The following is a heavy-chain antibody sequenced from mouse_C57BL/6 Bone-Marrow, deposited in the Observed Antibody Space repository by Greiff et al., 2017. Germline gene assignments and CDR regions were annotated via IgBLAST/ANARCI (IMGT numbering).Heavy chain of an antibody. CDR1: GYTFTSYW. CDR2: IDPSDSYT. J-gene: IGHJ2*01. Sequence: VQLQQPGAELVKPGASVKLSCKASGYTFTSYWMQWVKQRPGQGLEWIGEIDPSDSYTNYNQKFKGKATLTVDTSSSTAYMQLSSLTSEESAVYYCARGEIYYGNYDLFDYWGQGTTLTVSS. D-gene: IGHD2-1*01. V-gene: IGHV1-50*01. CDR3: ARGEIYYGNYDLFDY.